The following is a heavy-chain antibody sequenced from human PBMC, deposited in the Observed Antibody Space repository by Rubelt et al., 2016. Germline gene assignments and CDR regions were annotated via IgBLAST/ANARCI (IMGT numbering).Heavy chain of an antibody. CDR3: AGVVCSSTSCRLDY. CDR1: GYSLSSAYY. CDR2: IYHSGST. Sequence: QVQLQESGPGLVKPSETLSLTCTVSGYSLSSAYYWGWIRQPPGKGLECIGSIYHSGSTYYNPSLKGRVTISVDTAKNQFSLKLSSVTAADTAVYYCAGVVCSSTSCRLDYWGQGTLVTVSS. J-gene: IGHJ4*02. D-gene: IGHD2-2*01. V-gene: IGHV4-38-2*02.